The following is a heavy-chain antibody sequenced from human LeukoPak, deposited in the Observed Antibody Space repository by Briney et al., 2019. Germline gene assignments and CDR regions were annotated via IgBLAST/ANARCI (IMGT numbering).Heavy chain of an antibody. CDR2: ISGSGGST. Sequence: GGSLRLSCAASGFTFSSYAMSWVRQAPGKGLEWVSAISGSGGSTYYADSVKGRFSISRDNSKNVLNLQMNSLRAEDTAVFYCAKGATSGYYTLEYWGQGTLVTVSS. CDR1: GFTFSSYA. V-gene: IGHV3-23*01. J-gene: IGHJ4*02. D-gene: IGHD2-2*01. CDR3: AKGATSGYYTLEY.